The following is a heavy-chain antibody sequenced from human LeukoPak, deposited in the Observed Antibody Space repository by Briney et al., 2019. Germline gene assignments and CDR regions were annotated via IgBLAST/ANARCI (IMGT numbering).Heavy chain of an antibody. Sequence: ASVKVSCEASGYTFTGYYMHWVRQAPGQGLEWMGWINPNSGGTNYAQKFQGRVTMTRDTSISTAYMELSRLRSDDTAVYYCAREENRWDYGSGSPNVWGQGTLVTVSS. J-gene: IGHJ4*02. V-gene: IGHV1-2*02. CDR2: INPNSGGT. CDR3: AREENRWDYGSGSPNV. CDR1: GYTFTGYY. D-gene: IGHD3-10*01.